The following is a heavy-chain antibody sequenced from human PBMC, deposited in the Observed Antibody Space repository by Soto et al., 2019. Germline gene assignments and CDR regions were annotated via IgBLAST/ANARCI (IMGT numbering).Heavy chain of an antibody. V-gene: IGHV3-64*01. CDR2: ISSNGGST. D-gene: IGHD5-12*01. CDR1: GFTFSSYA. Sequence: GGSLRLSCAASGFTFSSYAMHWVRQAPGKGLEYVSAISSNGGSTYYANSVKGRFTISRDNSKNTLYLQMGSPRAEDMAVYYCARLDSGPEPYYFDYWGQGTLVTVSS. CDR3: ARLDSGPEPYYFDY. J-gene: IGHJ4*02.